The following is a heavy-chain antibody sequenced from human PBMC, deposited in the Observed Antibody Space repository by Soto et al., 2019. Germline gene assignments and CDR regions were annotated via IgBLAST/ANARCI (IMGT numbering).Heavy chain of an antibody. D-gene: IGHD1-26*01. CDR3: ARDIEGVGATPYFDY. J-gene: IGHJ4*02. V-gene: IGHV3-21*01. CDR2: ISSSSSYI. CDR1: GFTFSSYS. Sequence: GGSLRLSCAASGFTFSSYSMNWVRQAPGKGLEWVSSISSSSSYIYYADSVKGRFTISRDNAKNSLYLQMNSLRAEDTAVYYCARDIEGVGATPYFDYWGQGTLVTVSS.